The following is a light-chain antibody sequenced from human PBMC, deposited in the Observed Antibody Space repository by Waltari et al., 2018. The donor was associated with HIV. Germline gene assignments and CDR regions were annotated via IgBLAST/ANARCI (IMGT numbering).Light chain of an antibody. CDR1: QSLLHSNGYNY. V-gene: IGKV2-28*01. CDR2: LAS. J-gene: IGKJ4*01. CDR3: MQALEIPLT. Sequence: DIVMTQPPFFLPVSPGEPASISCRSSQSLLHSNGYNYLNWYMQKPGQSPQLPIYLASQRASVVPDRFSGSGSGTDFTLHIKRVEADDVGLYYCMQALEIPLTFGGGTKVEIK.